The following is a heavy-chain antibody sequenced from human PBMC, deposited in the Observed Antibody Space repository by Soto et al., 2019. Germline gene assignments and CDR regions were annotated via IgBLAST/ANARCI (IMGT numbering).Heavy chain of an antibody. V-gene: IGHV4-34*01. J-gene: IGHJ4*02. Sequence: SETLSLTCAVYGGSFSGYYWTWIRQPPGTGLEWIGEINHSGSTNYNPSLKSRVTISVDTSKNQFSLKLTSVTAADTAVYYCASDKIPGLLDYWGQGTLVTVSS. CDR3: ASDKIPGLLDY. CDR2: INHSGST. CDR1: GGSFSGYY.